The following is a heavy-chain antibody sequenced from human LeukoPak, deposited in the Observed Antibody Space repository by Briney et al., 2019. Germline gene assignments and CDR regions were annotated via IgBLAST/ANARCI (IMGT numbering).Heavy chain of an antibody. J-gene: IGHJ4*02. V-gene: IGHV4-59*01. CDR2: IYDSGST. CDR1: GGSISSYY. D-gene: IGHD6-13*01. CDR3: ARGSIAAAGTLEY. Sequence: SETLSPTCTVSGGSISSYYWSWIRQSPGKGLEWIGYIYDSGSTNYNPSLKSRVTMSLDTSKNQFSLRLSSVTAADTAVYYCARGSIAAAGTLEYWGQGTLVTVSS.